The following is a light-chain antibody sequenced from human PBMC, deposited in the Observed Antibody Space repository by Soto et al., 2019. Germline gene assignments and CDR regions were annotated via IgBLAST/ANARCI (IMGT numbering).Light chain of an antibody. CDR2: DVS. Sequence: QSVLTQPASVSGSPGQSITISCTGTSSDVGGYNYVSWYQQHPGKAPKLMIYDVSNRPSGVSNRFSGSKSGNTASLTISGLPAEDEAEYYCSSYTTRSILFGGGTKVTVL. V-gene: IGLV2-14*01. CDR1: SSDVGGYNY. J-gene: IGLJ2*01. CDR3: SSYTTRSIL.